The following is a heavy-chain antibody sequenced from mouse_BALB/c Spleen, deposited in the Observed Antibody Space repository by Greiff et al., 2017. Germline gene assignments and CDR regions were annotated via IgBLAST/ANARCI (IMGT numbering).Heavy chain of an antibody. Sequence: EVKLVESGGGLVQPGGSMKLSCVASGFTFSNYWMNWVRQSPEKGLEWVAEIRLKSNNYATHYAESVKGRFTISRDDSKSSVYLQMNNLRAEDTGIYYCTRSPYGTGAMDDWGQGTSVTVSS. V-gene: IGHV6-6*02. J-gene: IGHJ4*01. CDR1: GFTFSNYW. CDR2: IRLKSNNYAT. D-gene: IGHD4-1*01. CDR3: TRSPYGTGAMDD.